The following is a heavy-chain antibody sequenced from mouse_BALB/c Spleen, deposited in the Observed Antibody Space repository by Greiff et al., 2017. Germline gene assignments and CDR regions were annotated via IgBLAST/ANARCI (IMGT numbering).Heavy chain of an antibody. CDR1: GYSFTGYT. V-gene: IGHV1-18*01. D-gene: IGHD1-1*01. J-gene: IGHJ4*01. Sequence: VQLKESGPELVKPGASMKISCKASGYSFTGYTMNWVKQSHGKNLEWIGLINPYNGGTSYNQKFKGKATLTVDKSSSTAYMELLSLTSEDSAVYYCARGRYYGSSYVDYAMDYWGQGTAVTVAA. CDR2: INPYNGGT. CDR3: ARGRYYGSSYVDYAMDY.